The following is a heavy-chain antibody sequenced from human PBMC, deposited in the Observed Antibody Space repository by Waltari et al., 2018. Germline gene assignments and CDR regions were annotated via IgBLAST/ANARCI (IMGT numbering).Heavy chain of an antibody. Sequence: EVQLVESGGGLVQPGRSLKPSCAASGFPFYDYPMPRARQAPGKGLEWVSGISWNSGSIGYADAVKGRFTISRDNAKNSLYLQMNSLRAEDTALYYCAKDSSKGSRYFDYWGQGTLVTVSS. D-gene: IGHD2-2*01. J-gene: IGHJ4*02. V-gene: IGHV3-9*01. CDR3: AKDSSKGSRYFDY. CDR1: GFPFYDYP. CDR2: ISWNSGSI.